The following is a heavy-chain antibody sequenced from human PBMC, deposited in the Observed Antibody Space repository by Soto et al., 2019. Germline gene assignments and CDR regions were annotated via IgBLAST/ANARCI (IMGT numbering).Heavy chain of an antibody. CDR1: GGSISSSNW. D-gene: IGHD2-15*01. V-gene: IGHV4-4*02. Sequence: QVQLQESGPGLVKPSGTLSLTCAVSGGSISSSNWWSWVRQPPGKGLEWIGEIYHSGSTNYNPSLKSRVTISVDMFTNEFSRKLSSVTVADTAVYYCAAQGWLEGPFYYYGMDVWGQGTTVTVCS. CDR3: AAQGWLEGPFYYYGMDV. J-gene: IGHJ6*02. CDR2: IYHSGST.